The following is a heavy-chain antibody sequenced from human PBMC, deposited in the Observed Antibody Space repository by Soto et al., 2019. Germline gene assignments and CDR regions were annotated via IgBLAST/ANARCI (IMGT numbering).Heavy chain of an antibody. D-gene: IGHD6-13*01. CDR2: IIPIFGTA. J-gene: IGHJ6*02. V-gene: IGHV1-69*06. CDR3: ARGRYSSSWYGDLYYYYGMDV. Sequence: SVKVSCKASGGTFSSYAISWVRQAPGHGLAWMGGIIPIFGTANYAQKFQGRVTITADKSTSTAYMELSSLRSEDTAVYYCARGRYSSSWYGDLYYYYGMDVWGQGTTVTSP. CDR1: GGTFSSYA.